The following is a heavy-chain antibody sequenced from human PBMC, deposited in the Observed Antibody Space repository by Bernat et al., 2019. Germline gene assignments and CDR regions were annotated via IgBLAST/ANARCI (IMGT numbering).Heavy chain of an antibody. D-gene: IGHD3-16*01. CDR2: IKNDGSNT. CDR1: GFSITTYW. V-gene: IGHV3-74*01. Sequence: EVQLVESGGGLVQPGGSLRLSCAVSGFSITTYWMHWVRQVSGKGPEWVSRIKNDGSNTDYADSVKGRFTISRDVAKNTVDLQMNSLRAEDTALYYCARTSYYDASDYGWFDSWGQGTLVTVSS. J-gene: IGHJ5*01. CDR3: ARTSYYDASDYGWFDS.